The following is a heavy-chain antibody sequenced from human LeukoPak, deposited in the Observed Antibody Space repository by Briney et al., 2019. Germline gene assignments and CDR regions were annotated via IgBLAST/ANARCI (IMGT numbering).Heavy chain of an antibody. CDR2: INPTSGVT. V-gene: IGHV1-2*02. CDR1: GHTFTGYY. D-gene: IGHD3/OR15-3a*01. CDR3: ARDSGGTGAVFPRLDYYLDV. J-gene: IGHJ2*01. Sequence: GASVKVSCKTSGHTFTGYYIHWVRQAPGQGLEWMGWINPTSGVTNYAQLFEGRVTMTRDTSMITVYMELSSLRSDDTALYYCARDSGGTGAVFPRLDYYLDVWGRGTLVTVSS.